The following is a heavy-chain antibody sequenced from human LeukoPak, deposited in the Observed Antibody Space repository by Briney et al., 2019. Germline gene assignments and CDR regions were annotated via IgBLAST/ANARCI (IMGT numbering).Heavy chain of an antibody. CDR1: GFTFSSYW. V-gene: IGHV3-74*01. Sequence: PGGSLRLSCAASGFTFSSYWMHWVRQAPGKGLVWVSRIHCDGTTTNYADSVKGRFTISRDNAKNTLYLQMNSLRAEDTAVYYCARRGDYADYCGQGTLVTVSS. D-gene: IGHD4-17*01. CDR2: IHCDGTTT. J-gene: IGHJ4*02. CDR3: ARRGDYADY.